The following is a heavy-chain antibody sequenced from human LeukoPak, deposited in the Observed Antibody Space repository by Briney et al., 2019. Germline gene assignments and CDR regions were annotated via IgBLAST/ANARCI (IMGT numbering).Heavy chain of an antibody. J-gene: IGHJ4*02. CDR1: GGSITGDPHY. CDR3: TRANYYDSTGCYHDY. CDR2: VSASGRT. V-gene: IGHV4-61*09. D-gene: IGHD3-22*01. Sequence: SETLSLTCTVSGGSITGDPHYWTWIRQSAGEGLEWLGHVSASGRTTYNPSLKSRVAISVDTSKKKFFLRLDSVTAADTAVYYCTRANYYDSTGCYHDYWGQGTLVTVSS.